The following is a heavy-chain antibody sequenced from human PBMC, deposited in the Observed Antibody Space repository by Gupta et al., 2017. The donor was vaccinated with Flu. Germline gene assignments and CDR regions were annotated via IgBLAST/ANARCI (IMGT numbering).Heavy chain of an antibody. CDR1: FSSYW. CDR2: LNSDGSGI. Sequence: FSSYWMNGVRQAAGKGLVWVSRLNSDGSGITYADSVKGRFTISRDNATNTLYLQMNSLRVEDTAVDYCARELYGASPGVDYWGQGTRGTVSS. D-gene: IGHD4-17*01. CDR3: ARELYGASPGVDY. J-gene: IGHJ4*02. V-gene: IGHV3-74*01.